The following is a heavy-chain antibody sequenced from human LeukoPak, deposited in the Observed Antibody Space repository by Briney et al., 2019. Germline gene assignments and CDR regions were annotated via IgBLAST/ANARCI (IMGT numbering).Heavy chain of an antibody. D-gene: IGHD1-26*01. CDR1: GFTFSSYG. CDR3: AKDKGQWELPESYYYYYYMDV. CDR2: IRYDGSNK. V-gene: IGHV3-30*02. J-gene: IGHJ6*03. Sequence: GGSLRLSCAASGFTFSSYGMHWVRQAPGKGLEWVAFIRYDGSNKYYADSVKGRFTISRDNAKNSLYLHMNSLRAEDTAVYYCAKDKGQWELPESYYYYYYMDVWGKGTTVTISS.